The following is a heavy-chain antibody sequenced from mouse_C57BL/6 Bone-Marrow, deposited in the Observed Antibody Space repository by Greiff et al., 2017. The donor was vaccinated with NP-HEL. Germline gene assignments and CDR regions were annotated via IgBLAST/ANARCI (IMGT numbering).Heavy chain of an antibody. CDR2: INPNSGST. CDR1: GYTFTSYW. V-gene: IGHV1-64*01. J-gene: IGHJ1*03. Sequence: QVQLQQPGAELVKPGASVKLSCKASGYTFTSYWMHWVKQRPGQGLEWIGMINPNSGSTNYNEKCKSKATLTVDKSTSPAYMQLSSLTSEDSAVYCCARWGYFDVWGTGTTVTVSS. CDR3: ARWGYFDV.